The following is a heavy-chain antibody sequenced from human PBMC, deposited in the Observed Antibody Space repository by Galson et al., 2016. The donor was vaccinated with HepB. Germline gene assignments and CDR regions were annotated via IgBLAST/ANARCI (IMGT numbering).Heavy chain of an antibody. J-gene: IGHJ4*02. Sequence: QSGAEVKKPGESLRISCKGFGSSFSTHWIAWVRQMPGKGLEWMGIIYPADSATKYSPSFQGQVTISDDKSINTAYLQWTSLKASDTAMYYCVSRSGFYNYISYWGQGTLLTVSS. V-gene: IGHV5-51*01. CDR2: IYPADSAT. CDR1: GSSFSTHW. D-gene: IGHD2/OR15-2a*01. CDR3: VSRSGFYNYISY.